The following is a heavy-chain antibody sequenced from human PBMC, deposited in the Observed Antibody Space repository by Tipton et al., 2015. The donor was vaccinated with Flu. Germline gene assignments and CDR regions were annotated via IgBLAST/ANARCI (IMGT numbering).Heavy chain of an antibody. D-gene: IGHD6-13*01. CDR1: GGSISSDY. J-gene: IGHJ4*02. Sequence: TLSLTCTVSGGSISSDYWSWIRQPPGKGLEWIGSILYSGIPKNNPSLKSRVTLSGDTSKNQFSLKLSSVTAADTAVYYCARLSSNWYHQLDNWGQGTLVTVSS. CDR3: ARLSSNWYHQLDN. CDR2: ILYSGIP. V-gene: IGHV4-59*01.